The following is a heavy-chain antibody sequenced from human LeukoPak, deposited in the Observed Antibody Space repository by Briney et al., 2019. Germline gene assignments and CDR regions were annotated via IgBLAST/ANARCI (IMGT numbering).Heavy chain of an antibody. J-gene: IGHJ5*02. CDR2: INPNSGGT. CDR3: ARVRSEYVTMVRGDLNWFDP. V-gene: IGHV1-2*02. Sequence: ASVKVSCKASGYTFTGYYMHWVRQAPGQGLEWMGWINPNSGGTNYAQKFQGRVTMTRDTSISTAYMELSRLRSDDTAVYYCARVRSEYVTMVRGDLNWFDPWGQGTLVTASS. CDR1: GYTFTGYY. D-gene: IGHD3-10*01.